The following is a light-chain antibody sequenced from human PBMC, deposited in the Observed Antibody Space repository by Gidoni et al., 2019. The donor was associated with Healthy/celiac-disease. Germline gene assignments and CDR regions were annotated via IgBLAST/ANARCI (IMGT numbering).Light chain of an antibody. V-gene: IGKV1-5*01. CDR2: DAS. CDR3: QQYTT. J-gene: IGKJ2*01. Sequence: DIQITQSPSTLSASVGDTVTITVRDSQSISSWLAWYQQKPGKAPKLLIYDASSLESGVPSRFSGSGSGTEFTLTISSLQTDDFETYYCQQYTTFGQGTKLEIK. CDR1: QSISSW.